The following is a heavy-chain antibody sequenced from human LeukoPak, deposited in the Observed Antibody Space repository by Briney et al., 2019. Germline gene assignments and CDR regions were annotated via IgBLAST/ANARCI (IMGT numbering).Heavy chain of an antibody. CDR1: GFTFSSYG. Sequence: GGSLRLSCAASGFTFSSYGMHWVRQAPGKGLEWVAFIRYDGSNKYYADSVKGRFTISRDNSKNTLYLQMNSLRAEDTAVYYCASGVPTYYDFWSGFDPWGQGTLVTVSS. CDR3: ASGVPTYYDFWSGFDP. CDR2: IRYDGSNK. J-gene: IGHJ5*02. V-gene: IGHV3-30*02. D-gene: IGHD3-3*01.